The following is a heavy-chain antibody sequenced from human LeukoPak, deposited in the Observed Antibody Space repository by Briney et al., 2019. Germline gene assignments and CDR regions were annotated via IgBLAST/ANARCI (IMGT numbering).Heavy chain of an antibody. CDR3: ARVVNRWLPARDY. D-gene: IGHD5-24*01. Sequence: SESLSLTCTVSSGSIGSYYWSWIRQPPGKGLEWIGYIYYTGSTDYNPSLKSRVTISVDTSKNQFALKLSSVTAADTAVYYCARVVNRWLPARDYWGQGTLVTVSS. CDR2: IYYTGST. V-gene: IGHV4-59*08. J-gene: IGHJ4*02. CDR1: SGSIGSYY.